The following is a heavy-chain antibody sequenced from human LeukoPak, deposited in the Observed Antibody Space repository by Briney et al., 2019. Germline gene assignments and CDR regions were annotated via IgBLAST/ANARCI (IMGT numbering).Heavy chain of an antibody. V-gene: IGHV4-39*07. D-gene: IGHD3-16*01. CDR2: IYYSGST. J-gene: IGHJ4*02. Sequence: PSETLSLTCTVSGGSISSSSYYWGWIRQPPGKGLEWIGSIYYSGSTFYTPSLESRVTISIDTSKNQFSLTLNYVTAADTAVYYCARDQNDYVWGGFDYWGRGTLVTVSS. CDR1: GGSISSSSYY. CDR3: ARDQNDYVWGGFDY.